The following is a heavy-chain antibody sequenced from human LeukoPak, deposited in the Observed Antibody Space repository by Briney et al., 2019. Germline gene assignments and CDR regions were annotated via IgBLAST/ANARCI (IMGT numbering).Heavy chain of an antibody. CDR1: GFSFRDYE. CDR3: ARGALDAYDS. Sequence: WGSLRLSCAASGFSFRDYEMNWVRQAPGKGLEWVSYISITSNTIHYADSVKGRFTISRDNTKNSLHLQMTRLRADDTAVYYCARGALDAYDSWGQGTPVTVSS. J-gene: IGHJ5*01. D-gene: IGHD5-24*01. CDR2: ISITSNTI. V-gene: IGHV3-48*03.